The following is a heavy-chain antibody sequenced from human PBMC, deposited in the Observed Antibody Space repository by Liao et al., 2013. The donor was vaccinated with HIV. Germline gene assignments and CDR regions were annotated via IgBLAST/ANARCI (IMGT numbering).Heavy chain of an antibody. CDR1: GDSVTSTHYY. Sequence: QLQLQESGPRLAKPSETLSLTCTVSGDSVTSTHYYWGWIRQPPGKGLEWVGSLYYGGNTYYNSSLRSRLTISLDTSRNQFSLKLTSVTAADTAIYYCASESVVPAGIGWFIDSWGQGTLVTVSS. D-gene: IGHD2-2*01. J-gene: IGHJ4*02. CDR2: LYYGGNT. V-gene: IGHV4-39*07. CDR3: ASESVVPAGIGWFIDS.